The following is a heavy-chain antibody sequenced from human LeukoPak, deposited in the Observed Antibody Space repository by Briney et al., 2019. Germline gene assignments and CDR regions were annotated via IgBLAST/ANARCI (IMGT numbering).Heavy chain of an antibody. CDR2: ISSSGSTI. V-gene: IGHV3-48*03. CDR3: ARAYSSSWYLLD. D-gene: IGHD6-13*01. CDR1: GFTFSSYE. Sequence: GGSLRLSCAASGFTFSSYEMNWVRQAPGKGLEWVSYISSSGSTIYYADSVKGRFTISRDNAKNSLYLQMNSLRAEDTAVYYCARAYSSSWYLLDWGQGTLVTVSP. J-gene: IGHJ1*01.